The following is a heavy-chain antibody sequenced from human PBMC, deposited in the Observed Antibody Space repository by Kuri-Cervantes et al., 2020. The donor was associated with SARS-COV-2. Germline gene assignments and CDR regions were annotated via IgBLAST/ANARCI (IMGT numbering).Heavy chain of an antibody. D-gene: IGHD5-24*01. CDR3: ARVEMATQIDY. Sequence: GESLKISCATSGFTVSRDYMSWVRQAPGKGLEWVSLIYSAGNTYYAASVKGRFTISRDDSNNTLYLQVNSLRAEDTAVYYCARVEMATQIDYWGQGTLVTVSS. CDR1: GFTVSRDY. J-gene: IGHJ4*02. CDR2: IYSAGNT. V-gene: IGHV3-53*01.